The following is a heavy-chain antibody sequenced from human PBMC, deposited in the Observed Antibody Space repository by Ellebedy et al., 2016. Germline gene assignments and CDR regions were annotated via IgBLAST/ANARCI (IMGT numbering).Heavy chain of an antibody. V-gene: IGHV1-46*01. J-gene: IGHJ6*02. CDR1: GYRFSDYY. Sequence: ASVKVSXXASGYRFSDYYIHWVRQAPGQGPEWMGMIYPGAGSTFYAPKFQGRVTMTTDRSTSTVYMELSSLKSEDTAIYFCARRGLRFERYFALDVWGQGTTVTVSS. CDR2: IYPGAGST. D-gene: IGHD3-3*01. CDR3: ARRGLRFERYFALDV.